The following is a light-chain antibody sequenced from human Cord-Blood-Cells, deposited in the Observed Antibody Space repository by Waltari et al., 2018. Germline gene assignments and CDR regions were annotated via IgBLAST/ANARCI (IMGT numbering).Light chain of an antibody. J-gene: IGKJ2*01. Sequence: DIQMTQSPSTLSASVGDRLTITCRDSQSISSWLAWYQLKPGKVPKLLVYKASSLESGVPSRFSCSGSWTEITLAISSLQPDDFATYYCQQYNSYSRTFGQETKLEIK. CDR3: QQYNSYSRT. CDR2: KAS. CDR1: QSISSW. V-gene: IGKV1-5*03.